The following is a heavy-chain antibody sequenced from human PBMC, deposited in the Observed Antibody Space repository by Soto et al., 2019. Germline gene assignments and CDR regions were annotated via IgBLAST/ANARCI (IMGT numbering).Heavy chain of an antibody. V-gene: IGHV1-69*13. CDR3: AEDRRGGSWYSDY. J-gene: IGHJ4*02. D-gene: IGHD6-13*01. Sequence: SVKVSCKASGGTFSSYAISWVRQAPGQGLEWMGGIIPIFGTANYAQKFQGRVTITADESTSTAYMEMSSLRSEDTAVYYCAEDRRGGSWYSDYWGQGTLVTVSS. CDR1: GGTFSSYA. CDR2: IIPIFGTA.